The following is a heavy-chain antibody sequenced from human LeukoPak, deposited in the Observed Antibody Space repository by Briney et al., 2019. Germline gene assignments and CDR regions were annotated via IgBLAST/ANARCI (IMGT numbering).Heavy chain of an antibody. Sequence: PGGSLRLSCAASGFTFSDYYMSWIRQAPGKGLEWVSYISSSSSYTNYADSVKGRFTISRDNAKNSLYLQMNSLRAEDTAVYYCARGGSGLYYYYGMDVWGQGTTVTVSS. CDR1: GFTFSDYY. J-gene: IGHJ6*02. CDR2: ISSSSSYT. V-gene: IGHV3-11*06. D-gene: IGHD3-3*01. CDR3: ARGGSGLYYYYGMDV.